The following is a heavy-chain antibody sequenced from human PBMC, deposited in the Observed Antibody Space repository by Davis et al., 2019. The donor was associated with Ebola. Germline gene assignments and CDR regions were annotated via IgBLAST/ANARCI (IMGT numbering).Heavy chain of an antibody. CDR2: MSGSGANT. D-gene: IGHD2-2*01. CDR1: GFTFTSHA. Sequence: PGGSLRLSCAASGFTFTSHAMNWVRQAPGKGLEWVSGMSGSGANTYYADSVKGRFTISRDNAKNSLYLQMNGLRAEDTAVYYCARSSYQPDYWGQGTLVTVSS. J-gene: IGHJ4*02. CDR3: ARSSYQPDY. V-gene: IGHV3-23*01.